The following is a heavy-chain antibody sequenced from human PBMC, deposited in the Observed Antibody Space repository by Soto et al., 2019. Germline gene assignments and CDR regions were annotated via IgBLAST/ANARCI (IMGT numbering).Heavy chain of an antibody. Sequence: ASVKVSCKASGYTFTSYGISWVRQAPGQGLEWMGWISAYNGNTNYAQKLQGRVTMTTDTSTGTAYMELRSLRSDDTAVYYCAREEVAVAGTHYYYYGMDVWGQGTTVTVSS. D-gene: IGHD6-19*01. CDR3: AREEVAVAGTHYYYYGMDV. V-gene: IGHV1-18*04. CDR1: GYTFTSYG. J-gene: IGHJ6*02. CDR2: ISAYNGNT.